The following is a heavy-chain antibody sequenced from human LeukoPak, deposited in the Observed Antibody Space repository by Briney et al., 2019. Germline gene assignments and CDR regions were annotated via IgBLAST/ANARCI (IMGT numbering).Heavy chain of an antibody. CDR1: GGSISSYY. V-gene: IGHV4-34*01. CDR2: INHSGST. J-gene: IGHJ4*02. CDR3: ARHREVLRYFDWLLFAPFDY. Sequence: SETLSLTCTVSGGSISSYYWSWIRQPPGKGLEWIGEINHSGSTNYNPSLKSRVTISVDTSKNQFSLKLSSVTAADTAVYYCARHREVLRYFDWLLFAPFDYWGQGTLVTVSS. D-gene: IGHD3-9*01.